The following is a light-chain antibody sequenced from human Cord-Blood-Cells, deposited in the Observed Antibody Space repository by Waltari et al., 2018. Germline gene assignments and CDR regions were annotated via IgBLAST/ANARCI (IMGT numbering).Light chain of an antibody. Sequence: QSVLTQPPSASGTPGQRVTISCSGSSSNIGSNTVNWYQQPPGTAPKLLIYSTNQRPSGVPDRFSGSKSGTSASLAISGLQSEDEADYYCAAWDDSLNGRVFGTGTKVTVL. CDR1: SSNIGSNT. CDR3: AAWDDSLNGRV. CDR2: STN. V-gene: IGLV1-44*01. J-gene: IGLJ1*01.